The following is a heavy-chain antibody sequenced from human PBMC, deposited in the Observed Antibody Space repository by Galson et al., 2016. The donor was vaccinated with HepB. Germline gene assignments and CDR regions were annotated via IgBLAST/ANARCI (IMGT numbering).Heavy chain of an antibody. CDR1: GFSLSTNGVG. CDR3: AHSLLGPRGLDY. D-gene: IGHD7-27*01. CDR2: MFWDDDE. J-gene: IGHJ4*02. V-gene: IGHV2-5*02. Sequence: PALVKPTQTLTLTCPFSGFSLSTNGVGVAWIRQPPGKALEWLAIMFWDDDEHHSPSLKSRLTISKDTSKNQVVLTMTNMDPVDTGTYYCAHSLLGPRGLDYWGQGILVTVPS.